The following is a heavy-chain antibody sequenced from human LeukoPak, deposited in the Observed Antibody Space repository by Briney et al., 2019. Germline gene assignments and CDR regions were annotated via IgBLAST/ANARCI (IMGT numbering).Heavy chain of an antibody. CDR2: ISSSGSTI. CDR3: ARAVRYNWNYFDY. CDR1: GFTFSDYY. D-gene: IGHD1-20*01. Sequence: PGGSLRLSCAASGFTFSDYYMSWIRQAPGKGLEWVSYISSSGSTIYYADSVKGRFTISRDNAKNSLYLQMNSLRAEDTAVYYCARAVRYNWNYFDYWGQGTLVTVSS. J-gene: IGHJ4*02. V-gene: IGHV3-11*01.